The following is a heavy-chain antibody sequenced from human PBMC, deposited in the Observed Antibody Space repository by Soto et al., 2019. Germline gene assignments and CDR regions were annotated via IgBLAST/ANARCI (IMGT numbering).Heavy chain of an antibody. CDR2: ITGSGGDT. CDR1: GFTFSSYA. Sequence: GGSLRLSCAASGFTFSSYAMSWVRQAPGKGLEWVSLITGSGGDTYYADSVKARFTISSDNSRNTLYLQMNSLRAEDTAVYYCAKAAGSSWGTEHFQHWGQGTLVTVPQ. J-gene: IGHJ1*01. D-gene: IGHD6-13*01. V-gene: IGHV3-23*01. CDR3: AKAAGSSWGTEHFQH.